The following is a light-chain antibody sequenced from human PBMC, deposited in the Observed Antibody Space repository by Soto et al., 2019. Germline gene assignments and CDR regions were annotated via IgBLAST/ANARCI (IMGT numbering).Light chain of an antibody. CDR1: QRVDRY. CDR2: AAS. V-gene: IGKV1-39*01. J-gene: IGKJ1*01. Sequence: DIQMTQSPSSLSAFVGDRVTITCRASQRVDRYLNWYQQKPGRAPNLLIYAASSLQSGVPSRFSGSGSGADFTLTISSLQPADFATYFCQQTYISPWTFGQGTKVDIK. CDR3: QQTYISPWT.